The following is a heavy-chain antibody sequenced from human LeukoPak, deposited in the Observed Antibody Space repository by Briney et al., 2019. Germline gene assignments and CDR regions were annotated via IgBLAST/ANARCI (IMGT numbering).Heavy chain of an antibody. CDR2: ISSSGSTI. CDR1: GFTVSSNY. CDR3: ARDLSDYGGNSGDY. J-gene: IGHJ4*02. D-gene: IGHD4-23*01. Sequence: GGSLRLSCAASGFTVSSNYMSWIRQAPGKGLEWVSYISSSGSTIYYADSVKGRFTISRDNAKNSLYLQMNSLRAEDTAVYYCARDLSDYGGNSGDYWGQGTLVTVSS. V-gene: IGHV3-11*04.